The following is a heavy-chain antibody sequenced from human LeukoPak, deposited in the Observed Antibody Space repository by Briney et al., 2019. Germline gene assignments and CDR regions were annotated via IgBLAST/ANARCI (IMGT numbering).Heavy chain of an antibody. Sequence: GASVKVSCKASGYTFTSYGISWVRQAPGQGLEWMGWISAYDGNTNYAQKLQGRVTMTTDTSTSTAYMELSRLRSDDTAVYYCARGGWGDYYYYMDVWGKGTTVTVSS. J-gene: IGHJ6*03. V-gene: IGHV1-18*01. CDR1: GYTFTSYG. D-gene: IGHD3-16*01. CDR3: ARGGWGDYYYYMDV. CDR2: ISAYDGNT.